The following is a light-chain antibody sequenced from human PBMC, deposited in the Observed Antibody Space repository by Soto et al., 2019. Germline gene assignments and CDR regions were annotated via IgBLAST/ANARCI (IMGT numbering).Light chain of an antibody. Sequence: EIVLTQSPGTLSLSPGPRATLSCRASQGLSDSDIAWYQQKPGQAPKFLIYGVSSRATGIPDRFSGSGSGTDFTLTISRLEPEDFAVYHCQQYGSSPLITFGQGTRLEIK. CDR1: QGLSDSD. J-gene: IGKJ5*01. CDR2: GVS. CDR3: QQYGSSPLIT. V-gene: IGKV3-20*01.